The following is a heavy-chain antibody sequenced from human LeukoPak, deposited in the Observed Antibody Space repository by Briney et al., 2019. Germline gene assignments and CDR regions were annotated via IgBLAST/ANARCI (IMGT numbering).Heavy chain of an antibody. V-gene: IGHV4-59*08. CDR3: ATSRSGYSYADY. CDR1: GGSISSYY. CDR2: SYYTGST. J-gene: IGHJ4*02. D-gene: IGHD5-18*01. Sequence: SETLSLTCTVSGGSISSYYWSWIRQPSGKGLEWIGYSYYTGSTNYNPSLKSRATISVDTSKNQFSLNLRSVTAADTAMYYCATSRSGYSYADYWGQGTLVTVSS.